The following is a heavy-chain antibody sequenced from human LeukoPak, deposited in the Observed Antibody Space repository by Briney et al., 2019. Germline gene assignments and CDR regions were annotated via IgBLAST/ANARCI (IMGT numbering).Heavy chain of an antibody. Sequence: SSETLSLTCTVSGGSISSYYWSWIRQPPGKGLEWIGYIYHSGSTYYNPSLKSRVTISVDRSKNQFSLKLSSVTAADTAVYYCARGGSYYAFDIWGQGTMVTVSS. CDR1: GGSISSYY. CDR3: ARGGSYYAFDI. J-gene: IGHJ3*02. D-gene: IGHD1-26*01. V-gene: IGHV4-59*12. CDR2: IYHSGST.